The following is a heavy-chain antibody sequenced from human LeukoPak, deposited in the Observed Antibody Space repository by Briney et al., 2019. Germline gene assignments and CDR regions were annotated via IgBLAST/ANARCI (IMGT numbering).Heavy chain of an antibody. D-gene: IGHD6-13*01. CDR1: GGSISRSNW. CDR2: IYHSGST. J-gene: IGHJ4*02. V-gene: IGHV4-4*02. CDR3: ARSTIAAAGTLDH. Sequence: SGTLSLTCAVSGGSISRSNWWSWVRQSPGKGLEWIGEIYHSGSTNYNPSLKSRVTISVDTSKNQFSLKLSSVTAADTAVYYCARSTIAAAGTLDHWGQGTLVTVSS.